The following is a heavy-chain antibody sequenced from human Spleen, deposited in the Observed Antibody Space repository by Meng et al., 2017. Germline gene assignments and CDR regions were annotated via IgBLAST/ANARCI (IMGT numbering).Heavy chain of an antibody. CDR1: GFTFTDHW. V-gene: IGHV3-74*01. Sequence: GESLKISCAASGFTFTDHWMHWVRQGPGKGLVWVSRINPDGSIPTYADSVKGRFTISRDNAKNTVYLQMNSLRDEDTALYYCTNDRLNHWGQGALVTVSS. CDR2: INPDGSIP. J-gene: IGHJ1*01. D-gene: IGHD1-1*01. CDR3: TNDRLNH.